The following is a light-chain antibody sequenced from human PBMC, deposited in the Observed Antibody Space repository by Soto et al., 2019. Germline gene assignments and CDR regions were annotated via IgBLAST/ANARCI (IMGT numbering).Light chain of an antibody. V-gene: IGKV1-6*01. Sequence: AIQMTQSPSSLSASVGDSITITCRASQDIRSDLGWYQQKPGRAPKLLIYDASSLQGGVPSRFSGSGSGTDFTLTISSLEPEDFAVYYCQQHSHWPPWTFGQGTKVDIK. CDR1: QDIRSD. CDR3: QQHSHWPPWT. CDR2: DAS. J-gene: IGKJ1*01.